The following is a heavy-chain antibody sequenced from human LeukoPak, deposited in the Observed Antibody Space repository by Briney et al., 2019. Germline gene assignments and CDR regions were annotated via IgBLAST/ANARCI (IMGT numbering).Heavy chain of an antibody. D-gene: IGHD5-24*01. V-gene: IGHV1-2*02. J-gene: IGHJ4*02. CDR1: GYIFTGYY. Sequence: ASVKVSCKASGYIFTGYYMHWVRQAPGEGLEWMGWINPNSGGTNYAQNFQGRVTMTRDTSISTAYMELSRLRSDDTAVYYCAREEMATIPYYFDYWGQGTLVTVSS. CDR3: AREEMATIPYYFDY. CDR2: INPNSGGT.